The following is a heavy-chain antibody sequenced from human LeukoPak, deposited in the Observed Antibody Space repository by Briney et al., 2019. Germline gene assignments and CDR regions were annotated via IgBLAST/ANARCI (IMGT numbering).Heavy chain of an antibody. V-gene: IGHV4-4*07. J-gene: IGHJ4*02. CDR3: ARVYGDYRFDY. CDR1: GGSMSTYY. Sequence: SETLSLTCNVSGGSMSTYYRSWIRQPAGKGLEWIGRIYTSGSTNYNPSFKSRVTMSVDTSNKQFSLKLRSVTAADTAVYYCARVYGDYRFDYWGQGTLVTVSS. D-gene: IGHD4-17*01. CDR2: IYTSGST.